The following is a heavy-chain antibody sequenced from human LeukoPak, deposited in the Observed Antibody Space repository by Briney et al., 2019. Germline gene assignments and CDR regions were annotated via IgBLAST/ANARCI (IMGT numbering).Heavy chain of an antibody. CDR1: GFTFSSYS. J-gene: IGHJ4*02. CDR3: ASPPLLYDSSGYYLFDY. CDR2: ISSSSSTI. V-gene: IGHV3-48*04. Sequence: PGGSLRLSCAASGFTFSSYSMNWVRQAPGKGLEWVSYISSSSSTIYYADSVKGRFTISRDNAKNSLYLQMNSLRAEDTAVYYCASPPLLYDSSGYYLFDYWGQGTLVTVSS. D-gene: IGHD3-22*01.